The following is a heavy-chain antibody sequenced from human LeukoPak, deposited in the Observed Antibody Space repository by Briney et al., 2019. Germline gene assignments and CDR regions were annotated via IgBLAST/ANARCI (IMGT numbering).Heavy chain of an antibody. J-gene: IGHJ5*01. CDR3: VRDWDHYDFDS. CDR2: ISPDGNYG. V-gene: IGHV3-74*01. Sequence: PGGSLRLSCAASGFTFSNYWIHWVRHVPGKGLVWVSRISPDGNYGNYADSVKGRFTISRDNAKNTVYLQVNSLRSEDTALFYCVRDWDHYDFDSWGQGTLVTVSS. D-gene: IGHD3-3*01. CDR1: GFTFSNYW.